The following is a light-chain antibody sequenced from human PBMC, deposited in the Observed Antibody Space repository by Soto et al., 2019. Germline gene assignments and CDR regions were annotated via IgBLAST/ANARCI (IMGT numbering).Light chain of an antibody. J-gene: IGKJ1*01. V-gene: IGKV1-5*03. CDR2: KAS. CDR1: QSISGW. Sequence: DIQMTQSPSTLSASVGDRVTITCRASQSISGWLAWYQQKPGKAPKLLIYKASSLESGVPSRFSGSGFGTEFTLTISSLQSDDLATYYCQQYSSYWTFGQGTRVEIK. CDR3: QQYSSYWT.